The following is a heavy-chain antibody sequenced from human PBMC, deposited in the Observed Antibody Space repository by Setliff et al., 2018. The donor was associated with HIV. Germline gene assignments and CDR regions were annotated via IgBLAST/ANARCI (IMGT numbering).Heavy chain of an antibody. CDR3: ARDRCDSVKCYLYNWFDP. V-gene: IGHV1-3*01. D-gene: IGHD3-22*01. CDR1: GYTFTNFA. Sequence: GASVKVSCKASGYTFTNFAIHWVRQAPGQRLEWMGWLNGGNGNTKYAQKFRDRVTITRDTSADTVYMELSSLRSEDTAVYYCARDRCDSVKCYLYNWFDPWGQGTLVTVSS. CDR2: LNGGNGNT. J-gene: IGHJ5*02.